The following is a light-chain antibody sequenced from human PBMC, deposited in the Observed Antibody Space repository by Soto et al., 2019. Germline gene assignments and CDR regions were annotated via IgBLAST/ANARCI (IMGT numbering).Light chain of an antibody. V-gene: IGKV3-15*01. Sequence: EIVMTQSPVTLSVSPGERATLSCRASQSIRSNLAWYQQKPGQPPRLLIHGASARATGIPARFSGSGSGTEFTLTISSLQSEDFAVYYCQQYNNWPRTFGQGTKVDIK. J-gene: IGKJ1*01. CDR1: QSIRSN. CDR2: GAS. CDR3: QQYNNWPRT.